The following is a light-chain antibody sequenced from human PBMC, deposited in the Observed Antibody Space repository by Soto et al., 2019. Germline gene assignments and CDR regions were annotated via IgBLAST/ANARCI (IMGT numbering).Light chain of an antibody. J-gene: IGKJ1*01. CDR2: GVS. CDR1: QSVSSSF. V-gene: IGKV3-20*01. CDR3: QHYGSSLRT. Sequence: EIAVSQSAGTLSLSPGERATLSCRASQSVSSSFLGWYQQKPGQAPRLLIYGVSRRATGIPDRFSGSGSGTDFTLTISRLEPEDFAVYYCQHYGSSLRTFGQGTKVDIK.